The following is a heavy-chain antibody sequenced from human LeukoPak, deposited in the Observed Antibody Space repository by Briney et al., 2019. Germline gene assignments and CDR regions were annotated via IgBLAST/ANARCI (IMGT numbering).Heavy chain of an antibody. Sequence: GMSLRLSCAASGFTFSSYTMNWVRQAPGKGLEWVAVISNDGNNKDYADSVKGRFTTSRDNSKNTLYLQVNSLRAEDTAVYYCARDRYYGSGRYNYFDFWGQGTLVTVSS. CDR3: ARDRYYGSGRYNYFDF. D-gene: IGHD3-10*01. J-gene: IGHJ4*02. V-gene: IGHV3-30-3*01. CDR2: ISNDGNNK. CDR1: GFTFSSYT.